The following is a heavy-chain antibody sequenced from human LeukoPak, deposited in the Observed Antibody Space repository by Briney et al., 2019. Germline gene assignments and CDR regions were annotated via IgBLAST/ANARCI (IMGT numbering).Heavy chain of an antibody. CDR2: IYYSGST. D-gene: IGHD6-6*01. CDR1: GDSISSYY. V-gene: IGHV4-59*04. Sequence: SETLSLTCTVSGDSISSYYWSWIRQTPGKGLEWIGSIYYSGSTYYNPSLKSRVTISVDKSKNQFSLKLSSVTAADTAVYYCARPKYSRSFGEFDYWGQGTLVTVSS. CDR3: ARPKYSRSFGEFDY. J-gene: IGHJ4*02.